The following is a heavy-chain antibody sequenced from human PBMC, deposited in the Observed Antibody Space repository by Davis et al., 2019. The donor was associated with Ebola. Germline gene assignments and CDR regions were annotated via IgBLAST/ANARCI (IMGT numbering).Heavy chain of an antibody. CDR3: ARLRRYYYGSGSCDY. J-gene: IGHJ4*02. V-gene: IGHV1-2*06. D-gene: IGHD3-10*01. CDR1: GYTFTGYY. CDR2: INPNSGDT. Sequence: ASVKVSCKASGYTFTGYYMHWVRQAPGQGLEWMGRINPNSGDTNYAQKLQGRVTMTTDTSTSTAYMELRSLRSDDTAVYYCARLRRYYYGSGSCDYWGQGTLVTVSS.